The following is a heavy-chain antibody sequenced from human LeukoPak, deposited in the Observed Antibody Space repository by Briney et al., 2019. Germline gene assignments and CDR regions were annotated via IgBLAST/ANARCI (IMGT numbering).Heavy chain of an antibody. D-gene: IGHD3-10*01. CDR1: GFSFSYYG. Sequence: PGRSLRLSCGASGFSFSYYGMHWVRQAPGKGLEWVAVIWFEGDNKYYADAVKGRFIISRDNSKNTLYLQMNSLRAEDTAVYYCAKDYYGGGQGTLVTVSS. CDR3: AKDYYG. CDR2: IWFEGDNK. V-gene: IGHV3-33*06. J-gene: IGHJ4*02.